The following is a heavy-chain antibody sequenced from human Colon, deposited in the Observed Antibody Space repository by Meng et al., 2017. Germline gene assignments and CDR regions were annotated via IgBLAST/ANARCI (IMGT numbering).Heavy chain of an antibody. Sequence: QVQPRQWGAGLLKPSETLSLTCAVYGGSFSNYYLAWIRQPPGKGLEWIGEIHPSGSSYYSPSLQSRVTITLDTSKNQFSLTLSSLTAADTAVYYCARGVDWAKSGNFWGQGTLVTASS. J-gene: IGHJ4*02. CDR2: IHPSGSS. D-gene: IGHD3-9*01. CDR1: GGSFSNYY. V-gene: IGHV4-34*01. CDR3: ARGVDWAKSGNF.